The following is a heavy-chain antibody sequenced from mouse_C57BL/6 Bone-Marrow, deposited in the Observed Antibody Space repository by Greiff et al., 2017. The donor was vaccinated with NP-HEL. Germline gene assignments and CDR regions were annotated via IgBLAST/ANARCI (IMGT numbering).Heavy chain of an antibody. V-gene: IGHV5-16*01. CDR1: GFTFSDYY. J-gene: IGHJ2*01. Sequence: EVQLVESEGGLVQPGSSMKLSCTASGFTFSDYYMAWVRQVPEKGLEWVANINYDGSSTYYLDSLKSRFIISRDNAKNILYLQMSSLKSEDTATYYCARGSDYYGSSYALDYWGQGTTLTVSS. D-gene: IGHD1-1*01. CDR3: ARGSDYYGSSYALDY. CDR2: INYDGSST.